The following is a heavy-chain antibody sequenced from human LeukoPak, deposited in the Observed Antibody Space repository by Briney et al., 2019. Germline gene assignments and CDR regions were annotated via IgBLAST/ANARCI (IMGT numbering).Heavy chain of an antibody. J-gene: IGHJ4*02. D-gene: IGHD6-13*01. CDR2: INHSGST. Sequence: SETLSLTCAVYGGSFSGYYWSWIRQPPGKGLEWIGEINHSGSTNYNPSLKSRVTISVDTSKNQFSLKLSSVTAADTAVYYCARARVYSSTWSEFDYWGQGTLVTVSS. CDR1: GGSFSGYY. CDR3: ARARVYSSTWSEFDY. V-gene: IGHV4-34*01.